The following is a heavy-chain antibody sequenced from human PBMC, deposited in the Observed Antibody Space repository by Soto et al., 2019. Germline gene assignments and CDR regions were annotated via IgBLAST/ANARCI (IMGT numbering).Heavy chain of an antibody. V-gene: IGHV3-33*01. D-gene: IGHD3-22*01. Sequence: QVQLVESGGGVVQPGRSLRLSCAASGFTFSSYGMHWVRQAPGKGLEWVAVIWYDGSNKCYADSVKGRFTISRDNSKNTLYLQMNSLRAEDTAVYYCARDAYYYDSSGPLHFDYWGQGTLVTVSS. CDR3: ARDAYYYDSSGPLHFDY. CDR2: IWYDGSNK. CDR1: GFTFSSYG. J-gene: IGHJ4*02.